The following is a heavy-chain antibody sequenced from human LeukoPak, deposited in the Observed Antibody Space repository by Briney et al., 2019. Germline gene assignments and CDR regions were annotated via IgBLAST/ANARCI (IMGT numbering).Heavy chain of an antibody. V-gene: IGHV6-1*01. CDR3: ARVPYYYGAGIINGFDH. Sequence: SQTLSLTSAISGVSVSSNSATWNWIRKSPSRGLEWLGRTYYKSKWYYDYAASVKGRIPINPDTSKKQFSLQLNSVTPEDTAVYYCARVPYYYGAGIINGFDHWGQGTLVTVSS. D-gene: IGHD3-10*01. CDR2: TYYKSKWYY. J-gene: IGHJ5*02. CDR1: GVSVSSNSAT.